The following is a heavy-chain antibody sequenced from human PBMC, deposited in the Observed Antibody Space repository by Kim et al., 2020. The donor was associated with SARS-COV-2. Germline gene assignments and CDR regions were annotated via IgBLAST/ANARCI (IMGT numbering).Heavy chain of an antibody. CDR3: VKSQGDS. J-gene: IGHJ5*01. CDR1: GFTFTTFS. CDR2: ISPDGRKT. V-gene: IGHV3-64D*06. Sequence: GGSLRLSCSASGFTFTTFSIYWVRRVPGNGLEYVSAISPDGRKTFYADSVKGRFTISRDNSKNTVYLRMSSLRAEDTAVYYCVKSQGDSWGQGTLVTVSS.